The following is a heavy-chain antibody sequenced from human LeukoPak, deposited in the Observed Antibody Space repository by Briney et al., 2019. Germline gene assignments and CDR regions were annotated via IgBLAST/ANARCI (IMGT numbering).Heavy chain of an antibody. CDR2: IYYSGST. CDR1: GGSISSSSYY. J-gene: IGHJ4*02. V-gene: IGHV4-39*07. D-gene: IGHD5-24*01. CDR3: ARVRREQLGYFDY. Sequence: SETLSLTCTVSGGSISSSSYYWGWIRQPPGKGLEWIGSIYYSGSTYYNPSLKSRVTISVDTSKNQFSLKLSSVTAADTAVYYCARVRREQLGYFDYWGQGTLVTVSS.